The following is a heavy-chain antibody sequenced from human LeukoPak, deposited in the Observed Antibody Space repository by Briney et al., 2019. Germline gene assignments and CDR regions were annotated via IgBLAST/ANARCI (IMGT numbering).Heavy chain of an antibody. CDR3: ARIPLGYSGAYYFDY. D-gene: IGHD5-12*01. Sequence: SETLSLTCTVSRGSISGSIRSYYWSWLRQPPGKGLEWIGYISSSCSVNDNPSLRSRVTISADTSKNQFFLNLSSVSAADTAVYYCARIPLGYSGAYYFDYWGQGTLVTVSP. CDR2: ISSSCSV. J-gene: IGHJ4*02. V-gene: IGHV4-4*09. CDR1: RGSISGSIRSYY.